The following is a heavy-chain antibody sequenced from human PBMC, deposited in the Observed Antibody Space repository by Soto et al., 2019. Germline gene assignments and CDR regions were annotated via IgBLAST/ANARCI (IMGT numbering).Heavy chain of an antibody. V-gene: IGHV6-1*01. CDR3: ARAHLGTARYILEPFDP. CDR2: TYYRSKWYN. CDR1: GDSVYSNGAT. J-gene: IGHJ5*02. D-gene: IGHD3-3*01. Sequence: SQTLSLTCAISGDSVYSNGATWNWIRQSPSRGLEWLGRTYYRSKWYNDYALSLKSRISINPDTSKNQFTLQLNSVIPEDTAVYYCARAHLGTARYILEPFDPWGQGTLVTVSS.